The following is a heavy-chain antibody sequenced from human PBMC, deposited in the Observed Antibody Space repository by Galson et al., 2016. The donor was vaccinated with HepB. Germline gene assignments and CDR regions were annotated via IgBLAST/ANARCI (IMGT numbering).Heavy chain of an antibody. D-gene: IGHD6-13*01. Sequence: CAISGDSVSSNSAAWNWFRQSPSRGLEWLGRTYYRSKWFSDYAVSVKGRITIIPDTSKNQFSLHLNSVTPEDTAVYFCTKWSSSWGQGTLVTVSS. CDR2: TYYRSKWFS. V-gene: IGHV6-1*01. CDR1: GDSVSSNSAA. CDR3: TKWSSS. J-gene: IGHJ5*02.